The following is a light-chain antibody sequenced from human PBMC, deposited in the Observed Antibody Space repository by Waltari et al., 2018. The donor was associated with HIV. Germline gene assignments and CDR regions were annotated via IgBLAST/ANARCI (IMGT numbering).Light chain of an antibody. V-gene: IGKV4-1*01. J-gene: IGKJ2*01. CDR1: QSVLYSSNNKNY. CDR3: QQYYSTVYT. CDR2: WAS. Sequence: DIVMTQSPDSLAVSLGERATINCKSRQSVLYSSNNKNYLAWYQQKPGQPPKLLIYWASTRESGVPDRFSGSGSGTDFTLTISSLQAEDVAVYYCQQYYSTVYTFGQGTKLEIK.